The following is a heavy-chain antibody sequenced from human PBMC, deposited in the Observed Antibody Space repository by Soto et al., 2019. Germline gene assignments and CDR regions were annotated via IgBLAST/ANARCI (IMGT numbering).Heavy chain of an antibody. Sequence: QVQLQESGPGLVKPLETLSLTCSVSGGSVSSGNYYWTWIRLPPGKGLEWIGYVYNSERPSYNPSLNSGVTISGDTSKNQFSLKLTSVTAADTAVYYCARWSSGTLDMDVWGQGTTVTVSS. CDR2: VYNSERP. CDR3: ARWSSGTLDMDV. V-gene: IGHV4-61*01. J-gene: IGHJ6*02. CDR1: GGSVSSGNYY. D-gene: IGHD3-10*01.